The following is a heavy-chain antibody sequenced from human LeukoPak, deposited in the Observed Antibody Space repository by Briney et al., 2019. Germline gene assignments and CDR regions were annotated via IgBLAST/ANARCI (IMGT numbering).Heavy chain of an antibody. CDR1: GGSISSSSYY. CDR3: ARGDDSSGYSFDY. D-gene: IGHD3-22*01. V-gene: IGHV4-39*01. CDR2: IYYSGST. J-gene: IGHJ4*02. Sequence: PSKTLSLTCTVSGGSISSSSYYWGWIRQPPGKGLEWIGSIYYSGSTYYNPSLKSRVTISVDTSKNQFSLKLSSVTAADTAVYYCARGDDSSGYSFDYWGQGTLVTVSS.